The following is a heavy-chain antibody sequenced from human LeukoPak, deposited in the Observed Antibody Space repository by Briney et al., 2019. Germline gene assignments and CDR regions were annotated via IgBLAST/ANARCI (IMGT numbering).Heavy chain of an antibody. J-gene: IGHJ5*02. CDR1: GYSFTSYW. V-gene: IGHV5-51*01. CDR2: IYPGDSDT. CDR3: ARHGPPTVTEQLVQGFDP. D-gene: IGHD4-17*01. Sequence: GESLKISCKGSGYSFTSYWIGWARQMPGKGLEWMGIIYPGDSDTRYSPSFQGQVTISADKSISTAYLQWSSLKASDTAMYYCARHGPPTVTEQLVQGFDPWGQGTLVTVSS.